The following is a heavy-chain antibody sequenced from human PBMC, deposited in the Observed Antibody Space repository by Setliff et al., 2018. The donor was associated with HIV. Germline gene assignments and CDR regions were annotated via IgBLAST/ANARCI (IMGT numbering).Heavy chain of an antibody. CDR2: INPSGGSA. D-gene: IGHD3-22*01. CDR3: ARDGGDGSGYYYADY. CDR1: GYSFTRNQ. V-gene: IGHV1-46*01. J-gene: IGHJ4*02. Sequence: ASVKVSCKASGYSFTRNQIHWVRLAPGQGLEWMGIINPSGGSAAYAEKFRGRVTMTSDTSTNTVYMELRSLRSEETAVFYCARDGGDGSGYYYADYWGQGTLVTVSS.